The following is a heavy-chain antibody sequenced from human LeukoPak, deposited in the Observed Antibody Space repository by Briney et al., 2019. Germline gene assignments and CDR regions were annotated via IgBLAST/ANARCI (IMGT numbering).Heavy chain of an antibody. V-gene: IGHV4-30-2*01. CDR2: IYHSGST. Sequence: PSETLSLTCTVSGDSITGRDYSWNWIRQPPGRGLEWIGFIYHSGSTYYNPSLESRVTISLDRSMNHFSLMLNSVTAADTAVYYCARATYCGGDCPNWFDPWGQGTLVTVSS. CDR3: ARATYCGGDCPNWFDP. J-gene: IGHJ5*02. D-gene: IGHD2-21*02. CDR1: GDSITGRDYS.